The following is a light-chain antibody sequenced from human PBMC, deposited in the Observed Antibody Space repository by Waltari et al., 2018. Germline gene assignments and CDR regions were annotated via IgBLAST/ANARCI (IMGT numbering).Light chain of an antibody. CDR2: DVS. V-gene: IGLV2-14*03. Sequence: QSALTQPASVSGSPGQSLTISCPGTSSDDGGYNYVSWYQQHPGKAPKLMIYDVSNRPSGVSNRFSGSKSGNTASLTISGLQAEDEADYYCSSYTSSSPYVFGTGTKVTVL. CDR1: SSDDGGYNY. J-gene: IGLJ1*01. CDR3: SSYTSSSPYV.